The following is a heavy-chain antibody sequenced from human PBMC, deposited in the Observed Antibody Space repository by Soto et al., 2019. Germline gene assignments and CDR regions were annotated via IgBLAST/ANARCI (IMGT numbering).Heavy chain of an antibody. CDR3: ARDAGIALTGNYYGMDV. CDR2: ISSSGSII. Sequence: PGGSLRLSCAASGFTFSSYNMNWVRQSPGKGQEWVSYISSSGSIIYYAEYVKGRFTVSRDEAKNSLFLQMNSLRVEDTAVYYCARDAGIALTGNYYGMDVWGQGT. CDR1: GFTFSSYN. V-gene: IGHV3-48*01. J-gene: IGHJ6*02. D-gene: IGHD6-13*01.